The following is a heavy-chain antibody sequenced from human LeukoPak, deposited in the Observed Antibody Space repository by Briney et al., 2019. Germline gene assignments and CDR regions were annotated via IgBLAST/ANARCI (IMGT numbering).Heavy chain of an antibody. CDR1: GFTFSSYW. CDR2: IKQDGSEK. D-gene: IGHD4/OR15-4a*01. CDR3: ARDPGAFPYFFDC. V-gene: IGHV3-7*03. Sequence: GGSLRLSCAASGFTFSSYWMSWVRQAPGKGLEWVANIKQDGSEKYYVDSVKGRFTISRDNAKNTLYLQMNSLRVEDTAVYFCARDPGAFPYFFDCWVQGTLVNVSS. J-gene: IGHJ4*02.